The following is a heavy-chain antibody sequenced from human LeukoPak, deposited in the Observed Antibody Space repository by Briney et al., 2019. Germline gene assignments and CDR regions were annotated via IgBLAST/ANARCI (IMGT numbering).Heavy chain of an antibody. Sequence: ASVKVSCKASGGTFSSYAISWVRQAPGQGLEWMGGLIPIFGTANYAQKFQGRVTITADESTSTAYMELSSLRSEDTAVYYCARDQSPYYGDYDLGAFDIWGQGTMVIVSS. CDR1: GGTFSSYA. CDR3: ARDQSPYYGDYDLGAFDI. D-gene: IGHD4-17*01. J-gene: IGHJ3*02. V-gene: IGHV1-69*13. CDR2: LIPIFGTA.